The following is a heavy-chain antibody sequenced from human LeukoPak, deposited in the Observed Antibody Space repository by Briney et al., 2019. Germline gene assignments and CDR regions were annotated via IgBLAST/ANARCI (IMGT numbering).Heavy chain of an antibody. CDR1: GGSFSGYY. CDR3: ARLRFGRYFDWLLSYYYYYGMDV. Sequence: PSETLSLTCAVYGGSFSGYYWSWIRQPPGKGLEWIGEINHSGSTNYNPSLKSRVTISVDTSKNQFSLKLSSVTAADTAVYYCARLRFGRYFDWLLSYYYYYGMDVWGQGTTVTVSS. D-gene: IGHD3-9*01. J-gene: IGHJ6*02. CDR2: INHSGST. V-gene: IGHV4-34*01.